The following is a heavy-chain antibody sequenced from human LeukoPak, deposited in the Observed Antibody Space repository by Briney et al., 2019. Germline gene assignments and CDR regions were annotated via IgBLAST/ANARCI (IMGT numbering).Heavy chain of an antibody. D-gene: IGHD6-13*01. CDR3: ARSIGAAGTLDY. CDR2: IIPIFGTA. J-gene: IGHJ4*02. V-gene: IGHV1-69*13. CDR1: GGTFSSYA. Sequence: SVKVSCKASGGTFSSYAISWVRQAPGQGLEWMGGIIPIFGTANYAQKFQGRVTITADESTSTAYMELSSLRSEDTAVYYCARSIGAAGTLDYWGQGTLVTVSS.